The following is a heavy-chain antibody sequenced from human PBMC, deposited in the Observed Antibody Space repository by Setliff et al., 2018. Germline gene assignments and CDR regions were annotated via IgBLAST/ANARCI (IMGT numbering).Heavy chain of an antibody. D-gene: IGHD2-8*02. CDR1: GYTFTSSG. V-gene: IGHV1-18*01. Sequence: GASVKVSCKSSGYTFTSSGITWVRQAPGQGLEWMGWISVYSGNTNYAQKLQGRVTMTTDTSTSTAYMELRSLTPDDTAVYYCSRLVRYCTARTRQTASGAEIWGQGTLVTVSS. CDR2: ISVYSGNT. CDR3: SRLVRYCTARTRQTASGAEI. J-gene: IGHJ4*02.